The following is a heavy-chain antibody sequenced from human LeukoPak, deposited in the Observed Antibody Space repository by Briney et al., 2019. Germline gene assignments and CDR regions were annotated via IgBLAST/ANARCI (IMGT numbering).Heavy chain of an antibody. V-gene: IGHV1-2*06. CDR3: ARDSPIMGTFYAFDI. D-gene: IGHD2/OR15-2a*01. Sequence: AASVKVSCKASGYTFTGYYLHWVRQAPEQGPEWLGQMNSNSGGTNYAQKIQGSVTMTRDTSISTAYMELTRLRSDDTAVYYCARDSPIMGTFYAFDIWGQGTRVTVS. CDR2: MNSNSGGT. J-gene: IGHJ3*02. CDR1: GYTFTGYY.